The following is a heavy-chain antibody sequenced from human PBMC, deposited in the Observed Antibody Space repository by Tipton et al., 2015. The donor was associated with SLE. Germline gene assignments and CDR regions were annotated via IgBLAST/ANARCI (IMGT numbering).Heavy chain of an antibody. D-gene: IGHD4-23*01. CDR3: ARHGNQDY. CDR1: GFTFSDSY. J-gene: IGHJ4*02. CDR2: IYYSGST. Sequence: LRLSCAASGFTFSDSYMDWVRQAPGKGLEWIGSIYYSGSTYYNPSLKSRVTISVDTSKNQFSLKLSSVTAADTAVYYCARHGNQDYWGQGTLVTVSS. V-gene: IGHV4-39*01.